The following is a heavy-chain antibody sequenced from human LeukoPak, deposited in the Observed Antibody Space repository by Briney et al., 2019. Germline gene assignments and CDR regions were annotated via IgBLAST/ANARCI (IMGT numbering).Heavy chain of an antibody. D-gene: IGHD4-23*01. CDR3: ASSVVTPDGFRYFDL. Sequence: SETLSLTCTVSSGSISSYYWSWIRQPPGKGLEWIGCIYYSGSTNYSPSLKSRVTISVDTSKNQFSLKLSSVTAADTAVYYCASSVVTPDGFRYFDLWGRGTLVTVSS. CDR2: IYYSGST. J-gene: IGHJ2*01. CDR1: SGSISSYY. V-gene: IGHV4-59*01.